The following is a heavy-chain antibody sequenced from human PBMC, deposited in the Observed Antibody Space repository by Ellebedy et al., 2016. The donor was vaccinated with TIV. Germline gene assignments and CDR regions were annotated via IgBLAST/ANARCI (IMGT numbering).Heavy chain of an antibody. Sequence: MPSETLSLTCTVSGGSISSSSYYWGWIRQPPGKGLEWIGSIYYSGSTYYNPSLKIRVTISVDTSKNQFSLKLSSVTAADTAVYYCARMGSGGDIFDAFDIWGQGTMVTVSS. J-gene: IGHJ3*02. V-gene: IGHV4-39*01. CDR2: IYYSGST. D-gene: IGHD2-15*01. CDR3: ARMGSGGDIFDAFDI. CDR1: GGSISSSSYY.